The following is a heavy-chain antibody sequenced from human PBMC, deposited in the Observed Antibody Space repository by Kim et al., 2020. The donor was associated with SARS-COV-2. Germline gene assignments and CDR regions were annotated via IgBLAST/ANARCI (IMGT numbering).Heavy chain of an antibody. J-gene: IGHJ4*02. Sequence: YEDSVKSQFTLSRDNSKTTLYLQMNSLRAEDTAVYYCAKGYSSSWYYFDYWGQGTLVTVSS. D-gene: IGHD6-13*01. V-gene: IGHV3-30*02. CDR3: AKGYSSSWYYFDY.